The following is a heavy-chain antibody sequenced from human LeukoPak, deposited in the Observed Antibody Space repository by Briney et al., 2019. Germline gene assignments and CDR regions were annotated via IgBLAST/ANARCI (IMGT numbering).Heavy chain of an antibody. CDR3: ARGFQDPYYSGSYYFDY. CDR1: GDTFSSYA. CDR2: IIPIFGTA. Sequence: SVKVSCKASGDTFSSYAISWVRQAPGQGLEWMGGIIPIFGTANYAQKFQGRVTITADKSTSTAYMELSSLRSEDTAVYYCARGFQDPYYSGSYYFDYWGQGTLVTVSS. J-gene: IGHJ4*02. D-gene: IGHD3-10*01. V-gene: IGHV1-69*06.